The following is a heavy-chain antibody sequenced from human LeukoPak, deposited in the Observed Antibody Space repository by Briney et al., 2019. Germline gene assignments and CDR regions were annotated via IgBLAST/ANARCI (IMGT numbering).Heavy chain of an antibody. D-gene: IGHD1-26*01. CDR2: ISGSGGST. Sequence: GGSLRLSCAASGFTFSSYAMSWVRQAPGKGLEWVSTISGSGGSTYYADSVRGRFTISRDNSKNTLYLQMNSLRAEDTAVYYCARGRSGSYYSAFDIWGQGTMVTVSS. J-gene: IGHJ3*02. CDR1: GFTFSSYA. V-gene: IGHV3-23*01. CDR3: ARGRSGSYYSAFDI.